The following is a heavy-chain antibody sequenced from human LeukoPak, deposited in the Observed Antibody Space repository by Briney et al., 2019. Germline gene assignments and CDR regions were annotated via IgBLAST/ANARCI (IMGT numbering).Heavy chain of an antibody. CDR1: GYTFTSYG. CDR3: ARNFRATVNFDY. D-gene: IGHD4-17*01. CDR2: ISAYNGNT. V-gene: IGHV1-18*01. J-gene: IGHJ4*02. Sequence: ASVTVSCTASGYTFTSYGISWVRQAPGQGLEWMGWISAYNGNTNYAQKLQGRVTMTTDTSTSTAYMELRSLRSDDTAVYYCARNFRATVNFDYWGQGTLVTVSS.